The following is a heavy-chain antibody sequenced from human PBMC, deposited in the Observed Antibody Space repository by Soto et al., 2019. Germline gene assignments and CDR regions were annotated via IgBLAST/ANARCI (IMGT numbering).Heavy chain of an antibody. J-gene: IGHJ4*02. Sequence: PSETLSLTCAVSGGSISSSNWWRWVRQPPGKGLEWIGEIYHSGSTNYNPSLKSRVTISVDKSKNQFSLKLSSLTAADPAGYCWARGGGYSGSDRFFDYWGQGTLVTV. CDR3: ARGGGYSGSDRFFDY. CDR2: IYHSGST. V-gene: IGHV4-4*01. D-gene: IGHD5-12*01. CDR1: GGSISSSNW.